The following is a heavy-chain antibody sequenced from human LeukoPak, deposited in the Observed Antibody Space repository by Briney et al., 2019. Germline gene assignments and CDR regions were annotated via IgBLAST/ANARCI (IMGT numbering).Heavy chain of an antibody. J-gene: IGHJ4*02. V-gene: IGHV4-30-2*01. CDR3: ARVGSGVAFDY. D-gene: IGHD3-3*01. Sequence: SETLSLTCAVFGGSISSGGYSWSWIRQPPGKGLEWIGYIYHSGSTYYNPSLKSRVTISVDRSKNQFSLKLSSVTAADTAVYYCARVGSGVAFDYWGQGTLVTVSS. CDR2: IYHSGST. CDR1: GGSISSGGYS.